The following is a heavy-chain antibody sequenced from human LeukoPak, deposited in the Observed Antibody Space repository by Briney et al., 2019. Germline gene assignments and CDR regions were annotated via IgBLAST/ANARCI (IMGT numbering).Heavy chain of an antibody. CDR2: INTHSGGT. Sequence: GASVKVSCKASGYTFTDYYVHWVRQAPGQGLEGMGWINTHSGGTSYAQKFQGRVTMTRDTSISTGFMELKSLGSDDTAVYYCARSRISAPVDYWGQGTLVTVSS. D-gene: IGHD6-6*01. J-gene: IGHJ4*02. V-gene: IGHV1-2*02. CDR1: GYTFTDYY. CDR3: ARSRISAPVDY.